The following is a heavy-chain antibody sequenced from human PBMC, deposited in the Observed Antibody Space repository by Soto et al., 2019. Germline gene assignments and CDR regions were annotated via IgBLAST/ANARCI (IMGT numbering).Heavy chain of an antibody. Sequence: PGESLKISCKGSGYSFTSYWIGWVRQMPGKGLEWMGIIYPGDSDTRYSPSFQGQVTISADKSISTAYLQWSSLKASGTAMYYCARPSTYYGSGSYYLSGGMDVWGQGTTVTVSS. CDR2: IYPGDSDT. V-gene: IGHV5-51*01. CDR1: GYSFTSYW. CDR3: ARPSTYYGSGSYYLSGGMDV. J-gene: IGHJ6*02. D-gene: IGHD3-10*01.